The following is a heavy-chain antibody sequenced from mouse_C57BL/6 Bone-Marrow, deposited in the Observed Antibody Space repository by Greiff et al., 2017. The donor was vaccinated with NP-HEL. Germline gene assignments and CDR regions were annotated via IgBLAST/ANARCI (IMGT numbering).Heavy chain of an antibody. Sequence: DVMLVESGGGLVQPGGSLSLSCAASGFTFTDYYMSWVRQPPGRALEWLGFIRNKSNGYTTEYSASVKGRFTITVDNTQSILYIQMNALSAEDSATYYCARYPSLLLRSYYFDYWGQGTPLTVSS. J-gene: IGHJ2*01. CDR2: IRNKSNGYTT. V-gene: IGHV7-3*01. CDR1: GFTFTDYY. D-gene: IGHD1-1*01. CDR3: ARYPSLLLRSYYFDY.